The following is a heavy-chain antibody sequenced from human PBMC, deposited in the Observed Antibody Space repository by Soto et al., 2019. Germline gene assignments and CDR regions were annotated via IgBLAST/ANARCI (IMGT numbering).Heavy chain of an antibody. CDR3: ARVYDSSGRGSAFDI. CDR2: IYYSGST. V-gene: IGHV4-31*03. Sequence: QVQLQESGPGLVKPSQTLSLTCTVSGGSISSGGYYWSWIRQHPGKGLEWIGYIYYSGSTYYNPSVKCRVTISVDTSKNQFSLKLSSVTAADTAVYYCARVYDSSGRGSAFDIWGQGTMVTVSS. J-gene: IGHJ3*02. D-gene: IGHD3-22*01. CDR1: GGSISSGGYY.